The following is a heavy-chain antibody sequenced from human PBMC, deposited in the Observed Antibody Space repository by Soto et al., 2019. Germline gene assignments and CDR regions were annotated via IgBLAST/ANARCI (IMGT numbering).Heavy chain of an antibody. J-gene: IGHJ4*02. CDR1: GFTFSSYG. CDR2: ISYDGSNK. D-gene: IGHD6-19*01. Sequence: LRLSCAASGFTFSSYGMHWVRQAPGKGLEWVAVISYDGSNKYYADSVKGRFTISRDNSKNTLYLQMNSLRAEDTAVYYCAKESIAVAGIAWIPNYFDYWGQGTLVTVSS. CDR3: AKESIAVAGIAWIPNYFDY. V-gene: IGHV3-30*18.